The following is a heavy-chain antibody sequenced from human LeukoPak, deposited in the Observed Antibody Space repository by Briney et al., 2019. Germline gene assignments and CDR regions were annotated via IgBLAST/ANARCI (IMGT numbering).Heavy chain of an antibody. CDR3: ARERLGDVVVPAALSYGMDV. J-gene: IGHJ6*02. D-gene: IGHD2-2*01. Sequence: GASVKVSCKASGGTFSSYAISWVRQAPGQGLEWMGRIIPILGIANYAQKFQGRVTITADKSTSTAYMELSSLRSEDTAVYYCARERLGDVVVPAALSYGMDVWGQGTTVTVSS. V-gene: IGHV1-69*04. CDR1: GGTFSSYA. CDR2: IIPILGIA.